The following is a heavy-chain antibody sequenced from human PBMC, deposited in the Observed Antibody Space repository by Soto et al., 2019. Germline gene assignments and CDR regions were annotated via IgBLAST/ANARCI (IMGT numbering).Heavy chain of an antibody. Sequence: GGSLRLSCVGSGVDFRGSYMNWIRQAPGKGLEWISYISDTGRNKHYADSVKGRFVISRDNSRDSLYLQMNDLRGDDTAIYDCSGFKEGKIVGLRWFAPWGQGTRVTVSS. J-gene: IGHJ5*02. D-gene: IGHD3-16*02. V-gene: IGHV3-11*01. CDR2: ISDTGRNK. CDR1: GVDFRGSY. CDR3: SGFKEGKIVGLRWFAP.